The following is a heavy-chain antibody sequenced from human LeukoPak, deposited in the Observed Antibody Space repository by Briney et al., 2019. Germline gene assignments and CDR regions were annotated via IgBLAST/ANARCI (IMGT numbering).Heavy chain of an antibody. Sequence: PGGSLRLSCAASGFTFDDYGMSWVRQAPGKGLEWVSVINWNGGSTVYADSVKGRFTISRNKAKNSMYMEMNSVRDEDTALYYCPRTSQEPDIVLIVYANFPIGYWYFHLWPRGTLVTVSS. D-gene: IGHD2-8*01. J-gene: IGHJ2*01. CDR1: GFTFDDYG. CDR3: PRTSQEPDIVLIVYANFPIGYWYFHL. V-gene: IGHV3-20*04. CDR2: INWNGGST.